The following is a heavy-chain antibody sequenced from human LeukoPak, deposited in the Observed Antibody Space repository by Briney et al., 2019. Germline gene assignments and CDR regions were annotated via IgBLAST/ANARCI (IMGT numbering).Heavy chain of an antibody. CDR3: ARLVKTEYSSGVFDV. Sequence: SETLSLTCNVSGGSISNSEFYWGWVRQPPGKGLEWIGSIFYRGYTYYNPSLKSRVAISVDTSRNQFSLRLSSVTATDTAVFFCARLVKTEYSSGVFDVWGQGTMVTVSS. CDR1: GGSISNSEFY. V-gene: IGHV4-39*01. D-gene: IGHD3-22*01. J-gene: IGHJ3*01. CDR2: IFYRGYT.